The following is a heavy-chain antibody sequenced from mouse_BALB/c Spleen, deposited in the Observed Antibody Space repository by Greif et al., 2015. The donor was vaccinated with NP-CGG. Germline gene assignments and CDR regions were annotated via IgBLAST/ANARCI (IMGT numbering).Heavy chain of an antibody. J-gene: IGHJ3*01. V-gene: IGHV5-9-4*01. CDR2: ISSGGSYT. CDR1: GFTFSSYA. Sequence: EVMLVESGGGLVKPGGSLKLSCAASGFTFSSYAMSWVRQSPEKRLEWVAEISSGGSYTYYPDTVTGRFTISRDNAKNTLYLEMSSLRSEDAAMYYCARDENYRYDPFAYWGQGTLVTVSA. CDR3: ARDENYRYDPFAY. D-gene: IGHD2-14*01.